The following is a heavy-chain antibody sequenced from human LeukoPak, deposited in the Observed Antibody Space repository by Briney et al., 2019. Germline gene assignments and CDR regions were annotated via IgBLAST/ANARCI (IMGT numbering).Heavy chain of an antibody. J-gene: IGHJ5*02. V-gene: IGHV4-38-2*02. CDR2: IYYSGST. D-gene: IGHD1-26*01. CDR3: AVGASFWFDP. CDR1: GYSISSGYY. Sequence: SETLSLTCTVSGYSISSGYYWGWIRQPPGKGLEWIGSIYYSGSTYYNPSLKSRVTISVDTSKNQFSLKLSSVTAADTAVYYCAVGASFWFDPWGQGTLVTVSS.